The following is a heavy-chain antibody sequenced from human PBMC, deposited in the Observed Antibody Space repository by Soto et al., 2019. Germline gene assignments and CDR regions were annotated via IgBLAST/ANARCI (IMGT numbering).Heavy chain of an antibody. D-gene: IGHD4-17*01. Sequence: QVQLVDSGGGEVQPGRSLTISCAASGFTFSTYGMHWVRQTPGKGLEWVAVISYDGTNKYYSNSVKGRFTISRDNFKNTLTLQMTSLRADYTALYSCAKDLQSYGDYDYYCYGMDVWGLGTRVTVSS. CDR3: AKDLQSYGDYDYYCYGMDV. V-gene: IGHV3-30*18. CDR2: ISYDGTNK. CDR1: GFTFSTYG. J-gene: IGHJ6*02.